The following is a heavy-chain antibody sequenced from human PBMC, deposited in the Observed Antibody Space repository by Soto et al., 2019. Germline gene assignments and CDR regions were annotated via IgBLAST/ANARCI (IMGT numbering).Heavy chain of an antibody. J-gene: IGHJ5*02. CDR2: ISSSSSYI. D-gene: IGHD6-6*01. V-gene: IGHV3-21*01. CDR1: GFTFSSYS. Sequence: GSLRLSCAASGFTFSSYSMNWVRQAPGKGLEWVSSISSSSSYIYYADSVKGRFTISRDNAKNSLYLQMNSLRAEDTAVYYCARDRGSSSFWDWFDPWGQGTLVTVSS. CDR3: ARDRGSSSFWDWFDP.